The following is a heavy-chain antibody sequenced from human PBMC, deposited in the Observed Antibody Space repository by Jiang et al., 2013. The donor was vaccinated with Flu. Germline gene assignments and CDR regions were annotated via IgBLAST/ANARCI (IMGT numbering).Heavy chain of an antibody. CDR1: GDSVSSNSAA. J-gene: IGHJ6*03. CDR2: TYYRSKWYN. V-gene: IGHV6-1*01. D-gene: IGHD2-15*01. CDR3: AREREVVAATPTDYYYYMDV. Sequence: PGLVKPSQTLSLTCAISGDSVSSNSAAWNWIRQSPSRGLEWLGRTYYRSKWYNDYAVSVKSRITINPDTSKNQFSLQLDSVTPEDTAVYYCAREREVVAATPTDYYYYMDVWGKGTRSPSP.